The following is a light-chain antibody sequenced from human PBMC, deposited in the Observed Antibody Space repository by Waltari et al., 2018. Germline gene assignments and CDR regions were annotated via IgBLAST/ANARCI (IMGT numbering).Light chain of an antibody. Sequence: DIQMTQSPSSLSASVGDRVTITCQASQGITANLAWYQQKPWKVPKLLIYKASTLQSGVPSRFSGSGSGTDFTLTISSLQSEDFATYYCQHGYGTPYSFGQGTKVEIK. CDR2: KAS. CDR3: QHGYGTPYS. CDR1: QGITAN. V-gene: IGKV1-9*01. J-gene: IGKJ2*03.